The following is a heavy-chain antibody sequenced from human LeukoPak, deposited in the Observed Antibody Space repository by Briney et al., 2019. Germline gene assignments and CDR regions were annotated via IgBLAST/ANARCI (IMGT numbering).Heavy chain of an antibody. CDR2: ISGSGGST. CDR1: GFTFSSYA. J-gene: IGHJ4*02. CDR3: AKGQYDFWSGYQGFDY. D-gene: IGHD3-3*01. Sequence: GGSLRLSCAASGFTFSSYAMSWVRQAPGKGLEWVSAISGSGGSTYYADSVKGRFTISRDNSKNTLYLQMNSLRAEDTAVYYCAKGQYDFWSGYQGFDYWGQGTLVTVSS. V-gene: IGHV3-23*01.